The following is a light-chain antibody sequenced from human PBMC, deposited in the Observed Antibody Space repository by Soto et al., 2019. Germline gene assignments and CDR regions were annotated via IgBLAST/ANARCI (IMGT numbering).Light chain of an antibody. J-gene: IGKJ3*01. V-gene: IGKV3-20*01. CDR2: GAS. CDR3: QQYGASPLFT. CDR1: QGVTTAY. Sequence: EVVLTQSPGTLSLSPGERATLSCRASQGVTTAYLAWYQHKPGQAPRLLIYGASNRATGIPDRFSGSGSGTDFTLTISSLEPEDFAVDYCQQYGASPLFTFGPGTKVDIK.